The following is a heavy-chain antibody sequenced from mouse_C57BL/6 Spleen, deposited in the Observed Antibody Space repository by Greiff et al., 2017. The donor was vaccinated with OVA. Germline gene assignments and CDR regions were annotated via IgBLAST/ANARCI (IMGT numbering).Heavy chain of an antibody. CDR1: GYAFSSYW. CDR3: AREANYYGSSCFAY. V-gene: IGHV1-80*01. Sequence: VQLQQSGAELVKPGASVKISCKASGYAFSSYWMNWVKQRPGKGLEWIGQIYPGDGDTNYNGKFKGKATLTADKSSSTAYMQLSSLTSEDSAVYFCAREANYYGSSCFAYWGQGTLVTVSA. D-gene: IGHD1-1*01. J-gene: IGHJ3*01. CDR2: IYPGDGDT.